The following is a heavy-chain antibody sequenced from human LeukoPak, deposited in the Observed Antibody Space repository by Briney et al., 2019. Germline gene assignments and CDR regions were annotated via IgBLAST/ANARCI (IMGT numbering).Heavy chain of an antibody. D-gene: IGHD2-21*02. CDR2: IKSKSDGGTT. V-gene: IGHV3-15*01. Sequence: GGSPRLSCAASGFTFSDAWMTWVRRAPEKGLEWVGRIKSKSDGGTTGYAAPVKGRFTILRDDSKNTLYLQMNSLKTEDTAVYFCTTFSPEHIVVVAAEYYHYGMDVWGQGTTVTVSS. CDR1: GFTFSDAW. J-gene: IGHJ6*02. CDR3: TTFSPEHIVVVAAEYYHYGMDV.